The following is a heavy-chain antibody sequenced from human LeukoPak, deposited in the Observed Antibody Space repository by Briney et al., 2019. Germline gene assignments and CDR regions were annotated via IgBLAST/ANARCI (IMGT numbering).Heavy chain of an antibody. Sequence: PGGSRRLSCAASGFTFSDYYMSWIRQAPGKGLEGVSYISSSSSYTNYADSVKGRFTISRDNAKNSLYLQMNGLRAEDTAVYYCARASTVTDAFDYYYYGMDVWGQGTTVTVSS. CDR2: ISSSSSYT. J-gene: IGHJ6*02. D-gene: IGHD4-17*01. CDR3: ARASTVTDAFDYYYYGMDV. CDR1: GFTFSDYY. V-gene: IGHV3-11*05.